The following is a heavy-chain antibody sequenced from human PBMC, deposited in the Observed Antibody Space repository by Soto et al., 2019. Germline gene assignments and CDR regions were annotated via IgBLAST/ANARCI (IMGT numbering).Heavy chain of an antibody. CDR1: GYTFTSYG. Sequence: QVQLVQSGAEVKKPGASVKVSCKASGYTFTSYGISWVRQAPGQGLECMGWISAYNGNTNYAQKLQGRVTMTTDTSTSTAYMELKSLRSDVTAVYYWARDGYYDILTGYSSRGIDYWVQGTLVTVSS. CDR2: ISAYNGNT. V-gene: IGHV1-18*01. CDR3: ARDGYYDILTGYSSRGIDY. D-gene: IGHD3-9*01. J-gene: IGHJ4*02.